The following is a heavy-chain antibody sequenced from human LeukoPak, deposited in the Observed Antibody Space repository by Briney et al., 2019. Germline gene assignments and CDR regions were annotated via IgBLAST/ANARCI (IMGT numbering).Heavy chain of an antibody. Sequence: SETLSLTCTVSGGSISSGDYYWSWIRQPPGKGLEWIGYIYYSGSTNYNPSLKSRVTISVDTSKNQFSLKLSSVTAADTAVYYCARVKYGDYYYYYMDVWGKGTTVTVSS. V-gene: IGHV4-61*08. D-gene: IGHD4-17*01. J-gene: IGHJ6*03. CDR3: ARVKYGDYYYYYMDV. CDR1: GGSISSGDYY. CDR2: IYYSGST.